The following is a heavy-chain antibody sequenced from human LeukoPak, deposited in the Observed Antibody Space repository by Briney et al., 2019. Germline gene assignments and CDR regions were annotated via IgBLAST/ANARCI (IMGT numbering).Heavy chain of an antibody. D-gene: IGHD3-22*01. J-gene: IGHJ4*02. V-gene: IGHV4-59*11. CDR3: ARDVYYYDSSGSRYFDY. Sequence: PSETLSLTCSVSGASISSHYWSWIRQPPGKGLEWIGYIYYSVRTNYNPSLKSRVTMSVDTSKNQFSLKLSSVTAADTAVYYCARDVYYYDSSGSRYFDYWGQGTLVTVSS. CDR2: IYYSVRT. CDR1: GASISSHY.